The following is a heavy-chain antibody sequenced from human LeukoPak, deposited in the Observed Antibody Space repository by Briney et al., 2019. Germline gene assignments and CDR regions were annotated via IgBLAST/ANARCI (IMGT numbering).Heavy chain of an antibody. D-gene: IGHD5-18*01. CDR2: LRQDGSEK. Sequence: GGSLRLSCATSGFTFSNYWMTWVRQAPGKGLEWVANLRQDGSEKHYVDSVKGRFTISRDDAGNSLYLQMSSLRAEDTAVYYCARARRETVRGSEYGYNFDYWGQGTLVTVSS. V-gene: IGHV3-7*04. CDR1: GFTFSNYW. J-gene: IGHJ4*02. CDR3: ARARRETVRGSEYGYNFDY.